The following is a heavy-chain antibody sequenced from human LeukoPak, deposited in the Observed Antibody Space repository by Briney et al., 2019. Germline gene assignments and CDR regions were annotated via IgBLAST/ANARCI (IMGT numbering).Heavy chain of an antibody. D-gene: IGHD2-15*01. Sequence: GGSLRLSCAASGFTFRDQDMNWIRQSPGKGLKWISYISTSGSTTSYADSVRGRFTISSDNAKNSLYLQMNSLRAEDTAIYYCASTFPYCGGGSCALGGQGTLVTVSS. CDR3: ASTFPYCGGGSCAL. V-gene: IGHV3-11*04. CDR1: GFTFRDQD. J-gene: IGHJ4*02. CDR2: ISTSGSTT.